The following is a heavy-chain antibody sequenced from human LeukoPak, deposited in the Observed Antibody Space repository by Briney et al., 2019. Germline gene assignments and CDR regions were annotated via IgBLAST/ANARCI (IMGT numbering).Heavy chain of an antibody. CDR2: ISWNSGSI. CDR3: AALPPKRLPGYRAAAGTPPEFDY. J-gene: IGHJ4*02. CDR1: GFTFYDYA. V-gene: IGHV3-9*01. D-gene: IGHD6-13*01. Sequence: PGRSLRLSCAASGFTFYDYAMHWVRHAPGKGLEWVSGISWNSGSIAYADSVKGRFTISRDNAKRSLYLQMNSLRAEDTALYYCAALPPKRLPGYRAAAGTPPEFDYWGQGTLVTVSS.